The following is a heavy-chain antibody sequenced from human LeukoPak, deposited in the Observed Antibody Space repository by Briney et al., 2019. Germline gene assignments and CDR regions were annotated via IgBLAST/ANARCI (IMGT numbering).Heavy chain of an antibody. CDR1: GGTFGTYA. CDR3: ARDRGLMDCSGGSCYAWDSDY. J-gene: IGHJ4*02. D-gene: IGHD2-15*01. CDR2: IIPIFDTS. V-gene: IGHV1-69*05. Sequence: SVKVSCKASGGTFGTYAITWVRQAPGQGLEWMGGIIPIFDTSNYAQKFQGRVTITTDESTSTVYLELSSLRSDDTAVYYCARDRGLMDCSGGSCYAWDSDYWGQGTLVTVSS.